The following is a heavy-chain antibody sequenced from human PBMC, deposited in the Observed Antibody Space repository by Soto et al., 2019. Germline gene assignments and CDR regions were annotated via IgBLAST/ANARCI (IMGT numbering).Heavy chain of an antibody. Sequence: QVQLQQWGAGLLKPSETLSLTCAVYGGSGGSFSGYYWSWIRQPPGKGLEWIGEINHSGSTNYNPHLKSRVTIAVDPAKNQCSRKMSSVTAADTAVYYCARHNYDSSGYYHYYYGMDVWGQGTTVTVSS. V-gene: IGHV4-34*01. J-gene: IGHJ6*02. D-gene: IGHD3-22*01. CDR3: ARHNYDSSGYYHYYYGMDV. CDR2: INHSGST. CDR1: GGSGGSFSGYY.